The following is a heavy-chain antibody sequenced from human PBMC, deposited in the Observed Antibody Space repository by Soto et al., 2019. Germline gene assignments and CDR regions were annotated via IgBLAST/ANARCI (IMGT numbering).Heavy chain of an antibody. Sequence: SETLSLTCTVSGGSISSYYWSWIRQPPGKGLEWIGYIYYSGSTNYNPSLKSRVTISVDTSKNQFSLKLSSVTAADTAVYYCAGDPGITGTTDYFDYWGQGTVVTVSS. V-gene: IGHV4-59*01. CDR3: AGDPGITGTTDYFDY. J-gene: IGHJ4*02. CDR1: GGSISSYY. CDR2: IYYSGST. D-gene: IGHD1-7*01.